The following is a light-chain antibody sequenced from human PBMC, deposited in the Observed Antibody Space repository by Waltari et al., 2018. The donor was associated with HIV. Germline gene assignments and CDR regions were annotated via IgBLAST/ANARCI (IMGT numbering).Light chain of an antibody. Sequence: YGLTQPPSMSVSPGQTATITCSGDHLSLKYTCWCQQRPGQSPVLVISADSKRPSGVPERFSGSNSGNISTLTIKEAQVIDEADYYCQAWDTIREIFGGGTKLHVL. CDR2: ADS. CDR1: HLSLKY. J-gene: IGLJ2*01. V-gene: IGLV3-1*01. CDR3: QAWDTIREI.